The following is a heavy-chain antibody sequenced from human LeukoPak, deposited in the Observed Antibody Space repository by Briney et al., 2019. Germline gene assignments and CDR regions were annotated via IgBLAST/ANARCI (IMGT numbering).Heavy chain of an antibody. CDR2: XNPSGGST. J-gene: IGHJ4*02. Sequence: GIXNPSGGSTSYAPKFQGRVTMTRDMSTSTVYMELSSLRSEDTAVYYCARGRGRGYGDYGDNYWGQGTLVTVSS. CDR3: ARGRGRGYGDYGDNY. D-gene: IGHD4-17*01. V-gene: IGHV1-46*01.